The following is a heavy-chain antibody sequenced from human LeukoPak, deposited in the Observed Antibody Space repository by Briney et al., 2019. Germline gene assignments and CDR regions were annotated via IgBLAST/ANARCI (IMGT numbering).Heavy chain of an antibody. CDR3: ARDNIAAAAFDI. CDR2: ISAYNGNT. Sequence: ASVKVSCKASGYTFTSYGISWVRQAPGQGLEWMGWISAYNGNTNYAQKLQGRVTMTTDTSTSTVYMELRSLRSDDTAVYYCARDNIAAAAFDIWGQGTMVTVSS. V-gene: IGHV1-18*01. J-gene: IGHJ3*02. D-gene: IGHD6-13*01. CDR1: GYTFTSYG.